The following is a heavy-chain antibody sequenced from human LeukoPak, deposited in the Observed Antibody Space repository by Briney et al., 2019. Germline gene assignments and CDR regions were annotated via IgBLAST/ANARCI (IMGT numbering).Heavy chain of an antibody. J-gene: IGHJ4*02. Sequence: PGGSLRLSCAASGFTVSSNYMSWVRQAPGKGLEWVSVIYSGGSTYYADSVKGRFTISRDNSKNTLYLQMNSLRAEDTAVYYCAAIRLGGYDPLFDYWGQGTLVTVSS. V-gene: IGHV3-66*01. CDR1: GFTVSSNY. CDR2: IYSGGST. CDR3: AAIRLGGYDPLFDY. D-gene: IGHD5-12*01.